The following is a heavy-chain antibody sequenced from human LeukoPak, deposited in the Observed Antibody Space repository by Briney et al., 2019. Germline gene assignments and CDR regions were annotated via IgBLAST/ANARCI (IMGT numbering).Heavy chain of an antibody. CDR1: GFTFNNYG. V-gene: IGHV3-23*01. CDR3: AKGSSGYFVDL. CDR2: ISNDGGGT. D-gene: IGHD3-22*01. Sequence: GGSLRLSCAASGFTFNNYGLIWVRPAPGKGLEWVSAISNDGGGTNYADFVKGRFTISRDNSKNTLFLQMNSLRAEDTALYYCAKGSSGYFVDLWGQGTLVTVSS. J-gene: IGHJ5*02.